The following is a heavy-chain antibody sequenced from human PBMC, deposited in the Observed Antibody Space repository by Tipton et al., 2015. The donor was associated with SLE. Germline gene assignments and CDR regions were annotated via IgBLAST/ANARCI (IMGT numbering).Heavy chain of an antibody. Sequence: TLSLTCTVSGGSISSPTYYWGWVRQPPGKGLEWIGSIYYTGSAYYNPSLKSRVIISVDPSKNQFSLKMRSVTAADTAVYYCARHADYFESPHEWYFDLWGRGTLVTVSS. CDR3: ARHADYFESPHEWYFDL. J-gene: IGHJ2*01. V-gene: IGHV4-39*07. CDR2: IYYTGSA. CDR1: GGSISSPTYY. D-gene: IGHD3-9*01.